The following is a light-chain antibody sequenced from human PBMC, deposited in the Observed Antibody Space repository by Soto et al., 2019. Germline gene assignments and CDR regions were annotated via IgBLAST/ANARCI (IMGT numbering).Light chain of an antibody. Sequence: DLQMTQSASTLSASVGDRFTITFRSSQTISSWLAWYQQKPGKAPKLLIYKASTLKSGVPSRFSGSGSGTEFTLTISGLQPDDFATYYCQHYNSYSEAFGQGTKVDI. CDR2: KAS. V-gene: IGKV1-5*03. CDR3: QHYNSYSEA. J-gene: IGKJ1*01. CDR1: QTISSW.